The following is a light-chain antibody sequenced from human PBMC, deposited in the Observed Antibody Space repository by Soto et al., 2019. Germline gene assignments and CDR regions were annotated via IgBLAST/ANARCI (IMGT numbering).Light chain of an antibody. CDR1: QRVSSSF. CDR3: QQYGSSRTWT. V-gene: IGKV3-20*01. Sequence: EIVLTQSPGTLSLSPGERATLSCRASQRVSSSFLAWYQQKPGQAPRLLIYGASSRATGIPDRFSGSGSGTDFTLTISILEPEDFAVYYCQQYGSSRTWTFGQGTKVEIK. CDR2: GAS. J-gene: IGKJ1*01.